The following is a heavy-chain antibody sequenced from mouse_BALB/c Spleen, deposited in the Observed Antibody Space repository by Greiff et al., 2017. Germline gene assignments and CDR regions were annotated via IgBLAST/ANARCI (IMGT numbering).Heavy chain of an antibody. CDR3: ATFTTATPFAY. CDR1: GFTFSSYT. Sequence: DVHLVESGGGLVQPGGSLKLSCAASGFTFSSYTMSWVRQTPEKRLEWVAYISNGGGSTYYPDTVKGRFTISRDNAKNTLYLQMSSLKSEDTAMYYCATFTTATPFAYWGQGTLVTVSA. J-gene: IGHJ3*01. V-gene: IGHV5-12-2*01. D-gene: IGHD1-2*01. CDR2: ISNGGGST.